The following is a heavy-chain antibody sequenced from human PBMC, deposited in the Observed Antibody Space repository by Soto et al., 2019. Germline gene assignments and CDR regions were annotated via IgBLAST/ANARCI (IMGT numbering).Heavy chain of an antibody. CDR3: ARMLTAAGPNYYYCFGMDV. Sequence: GSGPTLVNPTQTLTLTCTFSGFSLSTSGMCVSWIRQPPGKALEWLALIDWDDDKYYSTSLKTRLTISKDTSKNQVVLTMTNMDPVDTATYYCARMLTAAGPNYYYCFGMDVWGQGSTVTFSS. CDR2: IDWDDDK. D-gene: IGHD6-13*01. V-gene: IGHV2-70*01. J-gene: IGHJ6*02. CDR1: GFSLSTSGMC.